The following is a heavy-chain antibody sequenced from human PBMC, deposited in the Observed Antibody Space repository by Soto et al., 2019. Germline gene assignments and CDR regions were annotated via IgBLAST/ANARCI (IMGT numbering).Heavy chain of an antibody. V-gene: IGHV3-73*01. CDR2: IRSKTNSYAT. Sequence: GGSLRLSCAASGFTFSGSAMHWVRQASGKGLEWVGRIRSKTNSYATAYSASVKGRFTISRDDSKNTAYLQMNSLKTEDTAVYYCTKGGYTSGWYSDYWGQGTLVTVYS. CDR1: GFTFSGSA. J-gene: IGHJ4*02. CDR3: TKGGYTSGWYSDY. D-gene: IGHD6-19*01.